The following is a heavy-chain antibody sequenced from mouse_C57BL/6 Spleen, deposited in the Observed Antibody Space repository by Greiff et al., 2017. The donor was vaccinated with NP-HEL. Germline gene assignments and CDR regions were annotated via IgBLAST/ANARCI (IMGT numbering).Heavy chain of an antibody. CDR2: IDPSDSET. Sequence: QVQLQQPGAELVRPGSSVKLSCKASGYTFTSYWMHWVKQRPIQGLEWIGNIDPSDSETHYNQKFKDKATLTVDKSSSTAYMQLSSLTSEDSAVYYCARWGTGKGGYWGQGTTLTVSS. D-gene: IGHD4-1*01. J-gene: IGHJ2*01. V-gene: IGHV1-52*01. CDR1: GYTFTSYW. CDR3: ARWGTGKGGY.